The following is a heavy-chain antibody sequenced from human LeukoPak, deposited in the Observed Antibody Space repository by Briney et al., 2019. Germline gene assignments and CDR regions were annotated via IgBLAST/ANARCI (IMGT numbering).Heavy chain of an antibody. CDR1: GGSVSTRIYY. J-gene: IGHJ5*02. CDR3: ARLGVSWSWIDP. Sequence: PSETLSLTCTVSGGSVSTRIYYWGWIRHPPGKGLEWIGSAFYSGTTYYHPSLRSPAPNSVHTSKNQFPLKLDSVTAADTAVYYCARLGVSWSWIDPWGEGSLVTVSS. CDR2: AFYSGTT. D-gene: IGHD2-8*01. V-gene: IGHV4-39*01.